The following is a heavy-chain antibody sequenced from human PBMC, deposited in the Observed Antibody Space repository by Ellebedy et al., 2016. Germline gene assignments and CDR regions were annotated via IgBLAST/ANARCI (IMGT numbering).Heavy chain of an antibody. J-gene: IGHJ4*02. V-gene: IGHV4-39*07. CDR2: IYYSGST. CDR1: GGSISSSSYY. Sequence: SETLSLTCTVSGGSISSSSYYWGWIRQPPGKGLEWIGNIYYSGSTYYNPSPKSRLTISVDTSKNQFSLKLSSVTAADTAVYYCARDGKGGWYDYWGQGTLVTVSS. D-gene: IGHD6-19*01. CDR3: ARDGKGGWYDY.